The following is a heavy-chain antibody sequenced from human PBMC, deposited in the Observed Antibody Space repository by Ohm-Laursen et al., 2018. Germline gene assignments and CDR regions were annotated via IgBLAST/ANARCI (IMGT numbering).Heavy chain of an antibody. CDR3: TKGCSNTCYIRVVF. CDR2: ISGSGDTA. J-gene: IGHJ4*02. D-gene: IGHD2-2*01. CDR1: GFTFSSYS. Sequence: SLRLSCSASGFTFSSYSMNWVRQAPGKGLEWVSVISGSGDTANYADSVKSRFTISRDNSKNTLYLQMHSLRAEDTAVYYCTKGCSNTCYIRVVFWGQGTLVTVSS. V-gene: IGHV3-23*01.